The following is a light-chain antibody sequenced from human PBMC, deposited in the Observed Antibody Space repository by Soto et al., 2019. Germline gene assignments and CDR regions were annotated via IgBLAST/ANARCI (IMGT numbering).Light chain of an antibody. J-gene: IGLJ2*01. CDR1: TGAVTSSLF. V-gene: IGLV7-46*01. CDR3: LLYYSGTRV. CDR2: DTG. Sequence: QAVVTQEPSLTVSPGGTVTLTCGSRTGAVTSSLFPYWFQQKPGQAPRILIYDTGNKHSWTPVRFSGSLLGDKAALTLSGAQPEDEADYYCLLYYSGTRVFGGGTKLPVL.